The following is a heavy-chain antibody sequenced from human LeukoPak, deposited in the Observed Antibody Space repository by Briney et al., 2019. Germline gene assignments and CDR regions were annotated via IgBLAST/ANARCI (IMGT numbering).Heavy chain of an antibody. Sequence: ASVKVSCKASGYTFTSYGISWVRQAPGQGLEGMGWISAYNGNTNYAQKLQGRVTMTTDTSTSTAYMELRSLRSDDTAVYYCARGGGYYGSGSYLFDYFDYWGQGTLVTVSS. D-gene: IGHD3-10*01. V-gene: IGHV1-18*01. J-gene: IGHJ4*02. CDR2: ISAYNGNT. CDR1: GYTFTSYG. CDR3: ARGGGYYGSGSYLFDYFDY.